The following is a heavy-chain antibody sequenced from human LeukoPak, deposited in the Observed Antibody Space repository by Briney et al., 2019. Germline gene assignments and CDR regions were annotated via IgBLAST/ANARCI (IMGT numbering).Heavy chain of an antibody. CDR2: IYTSAST. J-gene: IGHJ4*02. V-gene: IGHV4-61*02. CDR3: ARDRGRDGYNLVY. Sequence: PSETLSLTCTVSGGSISSGSYYWSWIRQPAGKGLEWIGRIYTSASTNYNPSLKSRVTISVDTSKNQFSLKLSSVTAADTAVYYCARDRGRDGYNLVYWGQGTLVTVSS. D-gene: IGHD5-24*01. CDR1: GGSISSGSYY.